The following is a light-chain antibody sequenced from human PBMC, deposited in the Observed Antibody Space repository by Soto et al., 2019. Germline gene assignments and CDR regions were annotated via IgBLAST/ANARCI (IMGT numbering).Light chain of an antibody. Sequence: QSVLAQPASASGSPGQSITISCTGTSIEVGGYNYVSWYQQHPGKAPNLMIYEVSNRPSGVSNRFSGSKSGNTASLTISGLQAEDEADYYCSSYTSSSILYVFGTGTKVTVL. CDR2: EVS. J-gene: IGLJ1*01. V-gene: IGLV2-14*01. CDR3: SSYTSSSILYV. CDR1: SIEVGGYNY.